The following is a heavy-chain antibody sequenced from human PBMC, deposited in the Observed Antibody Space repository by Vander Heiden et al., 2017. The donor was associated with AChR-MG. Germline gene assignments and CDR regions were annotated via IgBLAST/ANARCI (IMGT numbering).Heavy chain of an antibody. CDR3: ARDIIVVVPAAISHYYYYMDV. CDR2: INPNSGGT. CDR1: GHTFTGSS. V-gene: IGHV1-2*02. D-gene: IGHD2-2*01. Sequence: QVQLVQSGAEVKKPGASVKVPCKASGHTFTGSSMPWVRQAPGQGLEWMGWINPNSGGTNYAQKFQGRVTMTRDTSISTAYMELSRLRSDDTAVYYCARDIIVVVPAAISHYYYYMDVWGKGTTVTVSS. J-gene: IGHJ6*03.